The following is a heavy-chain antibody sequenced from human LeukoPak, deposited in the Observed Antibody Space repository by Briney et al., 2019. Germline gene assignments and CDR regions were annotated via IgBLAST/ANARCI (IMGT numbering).Heavy chain of an antibody. CDR1: GGSISNKY. CDR3: ARGYSSGWYDFDY. CDR2: IYYSGST. V-gene: IGHV4-59*12. D-gene: IGHD6-19*01. J-gene: IGHJ4*02. Sequence: SETLSLTCTVSGGSISNKYWSWIRQPPGKGLEWIGYIYYSGSTNYNPSLKSRVTILVDTSKNQFSLKLNSVTAADTAVYYCARGYSSGWYDFDYWGQGTLVTVSS.